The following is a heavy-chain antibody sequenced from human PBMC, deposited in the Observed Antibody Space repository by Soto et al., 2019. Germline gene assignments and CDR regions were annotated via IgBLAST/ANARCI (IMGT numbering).Heavy chain of an antibody. Sequence: GGSLRLSCAASGFTFSSYAMSWVRQAPGKGLEWVSAISGSGGSTYYADSVKGRFTISRDNSKNTLYLQMNSLRAEDTAVYYCAKAPEGGGYDLWYYFDYWGQGTLVTVSS. CDR3: AKAPEGGGYDLWYYFDY. J-gene: IGHJ4*02. V-gene: IGHV3-23*01. D-gene: IGHD5-12*01. CDR2: ISGSGGST. CDR1: GFTFSSYA.